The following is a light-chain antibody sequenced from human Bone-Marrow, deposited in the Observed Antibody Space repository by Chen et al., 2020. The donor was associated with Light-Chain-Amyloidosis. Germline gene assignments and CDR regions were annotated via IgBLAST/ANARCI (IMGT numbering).Light chain of an antibody. J-gene: IGLJ3*02. Sequence: QSALTKPASVSGSPGQSFTISCTGTSSAVGGYNYVSWYQQHPGRTPELMIYEVSNRPSGCTTRFSDSKPGNTDARTNSGLQEEDEGDYYCSSYTSSSTLVFGGETKVTGL. CDR3: SSYTSSSTLV. CDR1: SSAVGGYNY. V-gene: IGLV2-14*01. CDR2: EVS.